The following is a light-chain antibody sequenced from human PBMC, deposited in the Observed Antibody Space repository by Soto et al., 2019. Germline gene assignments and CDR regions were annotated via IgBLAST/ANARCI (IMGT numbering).Light chain of an antibody. CDR3: QQYGSSPSGGT. J-gene: IGKJ1*01. V-gene: IGKV3-20*01. CDR1: QTVSSNY. CDR2: GAS. Sequence: EIVLTQSPGTLSLSPGERATLSCRASQTVSSNYLAWYQQKPDQAPRLLIYGASNRATDIPVRFSGSGSGTDFTLTISRLEPEDFAVYYCQQYGSSPSGGTFGQGTKVEIK.